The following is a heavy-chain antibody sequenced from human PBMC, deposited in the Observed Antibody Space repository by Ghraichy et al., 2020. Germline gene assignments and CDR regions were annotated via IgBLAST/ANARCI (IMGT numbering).Heavy chain of an antibody. V-gene: IGHV3-23*01. CDR2: ISGVGASS. J-gene: IGHJ5*02. CDR3: AKEYGSSFFPVDL. CDR1: GFTFSNYA. Sequence: GGSLRLSCAASGFTFSNYAMNWVRQAPGKGLEWVSSISGVGASSYYPDSVKGRFTISRDNSKNTLFLQMNSLRVEDTAVYYCAKEYGSSFFPVDLWGQGTLVTVSS. D-gene: IGHD2-15*01.